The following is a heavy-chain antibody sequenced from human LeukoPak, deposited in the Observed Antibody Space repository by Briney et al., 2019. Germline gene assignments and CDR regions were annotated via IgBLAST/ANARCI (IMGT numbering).Heavy chain of an antibody. CDR1: GFTFSDYY. CDR2: ISSSGSTI. CDR3: ARSIVVVPVGAFDI. Sequence: SGGSLRLSCAASGFTFSDYYMSWVRQAPGKGLEWVSYISSSGSTIYYADSVKGRFTISRDNAKNSLYLQMNSLRAEDTAVYYCARSIVVVPVGAFDIWGQGTMVTVSS. J-gene: IGHJ3*02. D-gene: IGHD2-2*01. V-gene: IGHV3-11*01.